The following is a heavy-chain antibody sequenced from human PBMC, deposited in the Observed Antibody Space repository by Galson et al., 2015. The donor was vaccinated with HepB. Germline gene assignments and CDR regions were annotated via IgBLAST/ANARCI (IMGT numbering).Heavy chain of an antibody. CDR3: VRGERTGGGY. V-gene: IGHV3-11*03. D-gene: IGHD7-27*01. CDR2: ISGSGYA. CDR1: GFTFSDSY. J-gene: IGHJ4*02. Sequence: SLRLSCAASGFTFSDSYMSWIRQAPGKGLEWLSYISGSGYANYADSVKGRFTISRDNPKSSLYLQLNSLRVEDTAVYYCVRGERTGGGYWGQGTLVTVSS.